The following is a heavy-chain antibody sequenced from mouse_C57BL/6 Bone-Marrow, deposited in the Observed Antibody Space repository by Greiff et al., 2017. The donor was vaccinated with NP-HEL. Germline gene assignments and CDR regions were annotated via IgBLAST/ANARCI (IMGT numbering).Heavy chain of an antibody. Sequence: EVQLQQSVAELVRPGASVKLSCTASGFTIKNTYMHWVKQRPEQGLEWIGRIDPANGNTKYAPKFQGKATITAATSSNTAYLQLSSLTSEDTAIYYCARIDPWFAYWGQGTLVTVSA. CDR2: IDPANGNT. V-gene: IGHV14-3*01. CDR1: GFTIKNTY. J-gene: IGHJ3*01. CDR3: ARIDPWFAY.